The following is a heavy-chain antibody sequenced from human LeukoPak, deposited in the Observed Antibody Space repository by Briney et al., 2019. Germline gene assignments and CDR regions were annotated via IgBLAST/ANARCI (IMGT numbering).Heavy chain of an antibody. CDR2: INHSGNT. D-gene: IGHD2-8*01. Sequence: SETLSLTCAVYGGPFSGYYWSWIPQPPGKGLEWIGEINHSGNTNHNPSLRSRVTISVDTSKNQFSLKLSSVTAADTAVYYCARERKWRGPNWFDPWGQGTLVTVSS. CDR1: GGPFSGYY. J-gene: IGHJ5*02. V-gene: IGHV4-34*01. CDR3: ARERKWRGPNWFDP.